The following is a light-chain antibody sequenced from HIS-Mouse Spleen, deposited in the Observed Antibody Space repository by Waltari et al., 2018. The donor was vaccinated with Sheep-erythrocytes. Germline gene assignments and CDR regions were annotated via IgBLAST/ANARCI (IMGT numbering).Light chain of an antibody. CDR3: CSYAGSYNHV. CDR2: DVS. CDR1: SSDVGGYNS. Sequence: QSALTQPRSVSGSPGQSVTISCTGTSSDVGGYNSVSWYQQHPAKAPKLMSYDVSKRPSGVPDRFSGSKSGNTASLTISGLQAEDEADYYCCSYAGSYNHVFATGTKVTVL. J-gene: IGLJ1*01. V-gene: IGLV2-11*01.